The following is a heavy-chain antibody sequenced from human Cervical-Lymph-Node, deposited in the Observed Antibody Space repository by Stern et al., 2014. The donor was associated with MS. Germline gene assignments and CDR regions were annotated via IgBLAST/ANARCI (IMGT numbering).Heavy chain of an antibody. J-gene: IGHJ4*02. CDR3: ARDRAAAGHTELDY. Sequence: MQLVESGGGVVQPGRSLRLSCAASGFTFSSYAMHWVRQAPGKGLEWVAVISYDGSNKYYADSVKGRFTISRDNSKNTLYLQMNSLRAEDTAVYYCARDRAAAGHTELDYWGQGTLVTVSS. CDR1: GFTFSSYA. D-gene: IGHD6-13*01. CDR2: ISYDGSNK. V-gene: IGHV3-30*01.